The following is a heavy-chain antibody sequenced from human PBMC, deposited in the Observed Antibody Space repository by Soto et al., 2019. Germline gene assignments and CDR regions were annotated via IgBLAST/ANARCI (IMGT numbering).Heavy chain of an antibody. D-gene: IGHD4-4*01. V-gene: IGHV1-69*06. CDR3: ARLQPMYYFDD. CDR2: IIPIFGTA. CDR1: GGTFSSYA. J-gene: IGHJ4*02. Sequence: GXSVKVSCKGSGGTFSSYAIRLVRQAPGQGLEWMGGIIPIFGTANYAQKFQGRVTITADKSTSTAYMELSSLRSEDTAVYYCARLQPMYYFDDWGQGTLVTVSS.